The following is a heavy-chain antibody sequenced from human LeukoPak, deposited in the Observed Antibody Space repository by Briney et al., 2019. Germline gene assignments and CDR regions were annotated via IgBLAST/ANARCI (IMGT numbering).Heavy chain of an antibody. Sequence: PSETLSLTCTVSGGSISRYYWSWIRQPPGKGLEWIGYIYYSWSTHYNLSLKSRVTISVDISKNEFSLQLRSVTAGDSRVYYCAKDRDDYGGNFGAFDICGQGTMVTVSS. J-gene: IGHJ3*02. CDR2: IYYSWST. CDR3: AKDRDDYGGNFGAFDI. V-gene: IGHV4-59*13. CDR1: GGSISRYY. D-gene: IGHD4-23*01.